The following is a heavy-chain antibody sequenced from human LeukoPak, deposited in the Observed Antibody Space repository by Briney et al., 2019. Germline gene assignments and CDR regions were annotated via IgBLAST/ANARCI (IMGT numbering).Heavy chain of an antibody. CDR3: STVEHF. CDR1: GLTLSGYW. D-gene: IGHD1/OR15-1a*01. Sequence: PGGSLRLSCSASGLTLSGYWMQWVRQIPGKGLVWVLRIDSDGSGTSYADSVKGRFTISRDDVKNMLYLQMNSLRVEDTGLYYCSTVEHFWGQGTLVTVSS. CDR2: IDSDGSGT. J-gene: IGHJ4*02. V-gene: IGHV3-74*01.